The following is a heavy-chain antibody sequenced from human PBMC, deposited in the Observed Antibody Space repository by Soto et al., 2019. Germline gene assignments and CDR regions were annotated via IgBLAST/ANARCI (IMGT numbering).Heavy chain of an antibody. J-gene: IGHJ6*02. Sequence: SETLSLTCTVSGGSIRSGGYYWSWVRQNPRKGLEWIGNIYYSGNTYYNPSLKSRLTISVDTSKNQFSLNLSSVTAADTAVYYCARDRLMATAGTARHYFGLDVWGQGTTVTVSS. D-gene: IGHD5-18*01. CDR3: ARDRLMATAGTARHYFGLDV. V-gene: IGHV4-31*03. CDR1: GGSIRSGGYY. CDR2: IYYSGNT.